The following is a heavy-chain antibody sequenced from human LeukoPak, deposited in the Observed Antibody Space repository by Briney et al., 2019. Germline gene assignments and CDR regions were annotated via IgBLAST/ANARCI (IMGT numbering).Heavy chain of an antibody. V-gene: IGHV3-30*18. CDR1: GFTFTRYA. D-gene: IGHD2-21*02. Sequence: GGSLRLSCAASGFTFTRYAIHWVRQPPGEGPECVAVISFDGSRIYYADSVKGRFTISRDDSKNTAYLQMNSLRLEDTAMYYCVKRGGGDHGLDVWGQGTTVTVSS. J-gene: IGHJ6*02. CDR2: ISFDGSRI. CDR3: VKRGGGDHGLDV.